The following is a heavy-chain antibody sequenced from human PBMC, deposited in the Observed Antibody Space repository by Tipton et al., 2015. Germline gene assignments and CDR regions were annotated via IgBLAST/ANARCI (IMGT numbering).Heavy chain of an antibody. Sequence: TLSLTCTVSGGSISSYYWSWIRQPPGKGLEWIGYISYSGTTNYNPSLNSRVTISVDTSKNQFFLRMTPVTAADTAVYYCARIRGRYVLDHWGQGTLVTVSS. V-gene: IGHV4-59*12. J-gene: IGHJ4*02. CDR3: ARIRGRYVLDH. CDR2: ISYSGTT. D-gene: IGHD3-16*01. CDR1: GGSISSYY.